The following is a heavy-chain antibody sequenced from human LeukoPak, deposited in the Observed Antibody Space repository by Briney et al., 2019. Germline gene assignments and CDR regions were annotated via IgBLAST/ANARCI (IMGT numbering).Heavy chain of an antibody. CDR1: GGSISSGGYY. D-gene: IGHD2-2*01. J-gene: IGHJ3*02. CDR3: ASIAGVPASRLDAFDI. CDR2: IYHSGST. V-gene: IGHV4-30-2*01. Sequence: SQTLSLTCTVSGGSISSGGYYWSWIRQPPGKGLEWIGYIYHSGSTYYNPSLKSRVTISVDRSKNQFSLKLSSVTAADTAVYYCASIAGVPASRLDAFDIWGQGTMVTVSS.